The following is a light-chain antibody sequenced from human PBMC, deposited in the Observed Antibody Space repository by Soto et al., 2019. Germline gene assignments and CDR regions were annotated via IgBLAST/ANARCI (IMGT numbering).Light chain of an antibody. Sequence: DIQMTQSPYTLSASVGDRVTSTCRASQGISTWLAWYQQKPGTAPKLLIYDASSLESGVPSRFSGSGSGTEFTLTISSLQPDDYATYYCQQYSSYSRTFGQGTKVDIK. CDR3: QQYSSYSRT. CDR2: DAS. J-gene: IGKJ1*01. V-gene: IGKV1-5*01. CDR1: QGISTW.